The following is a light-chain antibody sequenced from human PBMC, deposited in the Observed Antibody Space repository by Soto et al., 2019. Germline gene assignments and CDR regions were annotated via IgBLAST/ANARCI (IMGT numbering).Light chain of an antibody. Sequence: EVVLTQPPFTLCLSPVERATLSCRASQSFRGLLAWYQQKPGQAPRLLIYDAYNRATGIPPRFSGSGSGTDFTLTISSLEPEDSAVYYCQQRNMWPITFGQGTRLEIK. CDR3: QQRNMWPIT. J-gene: IGKJ5*01. V-gene: IGKV3-11*01. CDR2: DAY. CDR1: QSFRGL.